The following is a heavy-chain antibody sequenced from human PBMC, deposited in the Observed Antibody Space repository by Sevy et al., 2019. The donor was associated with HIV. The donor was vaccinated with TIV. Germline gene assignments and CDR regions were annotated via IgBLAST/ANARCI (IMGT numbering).Heavy chain of an antibody. CDR1: GFTFSNAW. J-gene: IGHJ4*02. CDR3: TVRIVGATIDY. V-gene: IGHV3-15*01. CDR2: IKSKTDGGTT. Sequence: GGSLRLSCAASGFTFSNAWMSWVRQAPGKGLEWVGRIKSKTDGGTTDYAAPVKGRFTISRDASKNTLYLQMNSLKTEDTAVYYCTVRIVGATIDYWGQGTLVTVSS. D-gene: IGHD1-26*01.